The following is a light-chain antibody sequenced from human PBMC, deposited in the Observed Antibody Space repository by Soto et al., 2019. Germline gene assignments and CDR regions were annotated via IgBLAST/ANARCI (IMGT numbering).Light chain of an antibody. CDR2: GNS. Sequence: QSVLTQPPSVSGAPGQRVTISCTGSRSNFGAGYDVHWYQQLPGTAPKLLIYGNSNRPSGVPDRFSGSRSGTSAFLAITGLQDEDEADYYCQSCDTSLGDSRVFGTGTKVTVL. V-gene: IGLV1-40*01. CDR1: RSNFGAGYD. J-gene: IGLJ1*01. CDR3: QSCDTSLGDSRV.